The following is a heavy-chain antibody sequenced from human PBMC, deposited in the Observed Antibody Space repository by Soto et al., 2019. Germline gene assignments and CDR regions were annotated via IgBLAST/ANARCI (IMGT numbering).Heavy chain of an antibody. CDR2: IIPISGTA. CDR3: ARSQGSSTSLEIYYYYYYGMDV. CDR1: GGTFSSYA. V-gene: IGHV1-69*01. J-gene: IGHJ6*02. Sequence: QVQLVQSGAEVKKPGSSVKVSCKASGGTFSSYAISWVRQAPGQGLEWMGGIIPISGTANYAQKFQGRVTNTADQSTSTAYKEVGSLRSENTAVYYCARSQGSSTSLEIYYYYYYGMDVWGQGTTVTVSS. D-gene: IGHD2-2*01.